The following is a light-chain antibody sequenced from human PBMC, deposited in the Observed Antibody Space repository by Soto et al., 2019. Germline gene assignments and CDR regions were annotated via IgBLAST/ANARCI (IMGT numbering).Light chain of an antibody. CDR2: GAS. Sequence: MPQSPSSLSASVGVRFPITGRASQSISNYLNWYQQKPGQANRLLIYGASTRATGVPARFSGSGSGTEFTLTISRLQSEEFAVYYCQQYYNWRPRFGQGTKVDIK. J-gene: IGKJ1*01. CDR1: QSISNY. CDR3: QQYYNWRPR. V-gene: IGKV3-15*01.